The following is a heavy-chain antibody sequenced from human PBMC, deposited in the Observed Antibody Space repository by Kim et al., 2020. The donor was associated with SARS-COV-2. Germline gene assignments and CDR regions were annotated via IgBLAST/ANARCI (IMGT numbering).Heavy chain of an antibody. CDR3: ARVEAARGPYYYYYGMDV. Sequence: FQGRDTITADKSKSTAYMELSSLRSEDTAVYYCARVEAARGPYYYYYGMDVWGQGTTVTVSS. J-gene: IGHJ6*02. D-gene: IGHD6-6*01. V-gene: IGHV1-69*04.